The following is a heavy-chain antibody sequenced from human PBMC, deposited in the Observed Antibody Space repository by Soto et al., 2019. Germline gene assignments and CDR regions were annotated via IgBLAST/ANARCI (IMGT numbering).Heavy chain of an antibody. CDR2: IGAAGDT. CDR3: VRGVLGPGDYYYGMDV. J-gene: IGHJ6*02. CDR1: GFTFNNYD. V-gene: IGHV3-13*01. D-gene: IGHD2-8*02. Sequence: PGGSLRLSCTASGFTFNNYDMHWVRQATGKGLEWLSGIGAAGDTYYPGAVNGRFTISRDNARNSLYLQMNSLSAADTAVYYCVRGVLGPGDYYYGMDVWGQGTMVTVSS.